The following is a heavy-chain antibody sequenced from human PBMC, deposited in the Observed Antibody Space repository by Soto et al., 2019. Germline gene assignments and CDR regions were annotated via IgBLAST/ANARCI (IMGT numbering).Heavy chain of an antibody. CDR1: GASIISSDW. CDR2: IHHSGDT. CDR3: ARWLQFGRHFEY. Sequence: SETLSLTCAVSGASIISSDWWSWVRQSPGKGLEWIGEIHHSGDTNYNPSLKSRVTISVNKSKNQFSLKLSSVTAADTALYYCARWLQFGRHFEYWGQGTLVTVSS. J-gene: IGHJ4*02. D-gene: IGHD5-12*01. V-gene: IGHV4-4*02.